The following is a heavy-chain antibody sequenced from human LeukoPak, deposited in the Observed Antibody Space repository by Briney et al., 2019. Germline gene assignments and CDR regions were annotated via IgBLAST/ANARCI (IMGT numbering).Heavy chain of an antibody. D-gene: IGHD6-13*01. CDR1: DGAITGYY. Sequence: PSETLSLTCTVSDGAITGYYWGWLRQPPGEGLEWIGHIDCGRSTKHNPFRESPIHIPVAPTKNQFSLKLSSVSAADTAVYYCARGDSTSWTYYFDYWGQGALVTVSS. CDR3: ARGDSTSWTYYFDY. V-gene: IGHV4-59*01. CDR2: IDCGRST. J-gene: IGHJ4*02.